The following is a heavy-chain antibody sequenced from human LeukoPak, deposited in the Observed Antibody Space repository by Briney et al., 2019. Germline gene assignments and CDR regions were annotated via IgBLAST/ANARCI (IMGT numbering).Heavy chain of an antibody. J-gene: IGHJ6*02. CDR2: INHSGST. Sequence: SGTLSLTCAVYGGSFSGYYWSWIRQPPGKGLEWIGEINHSGSTNYNPSLKSRVTISVDMSKNQFSLKLSSATAADTAVYYCARGRVDGMDVWGQGTTVTVSS. CDR3: ARGRVDGMDV. CDR1: GGSFSGYY. V-gene: IGHV4-34*01.